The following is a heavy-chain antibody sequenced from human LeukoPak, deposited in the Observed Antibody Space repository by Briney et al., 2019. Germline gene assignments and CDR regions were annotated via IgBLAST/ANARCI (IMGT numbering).Heavy chain of an antibody. D-gene: IGHD4-23*01. CDR3: ARVPRATVVTYDY. Sequence: ASVKVSCKASGYTFTGYHMHWVRQALGQGLEWMGWINPNSGGTNYAQKFQGRVTMTRDTSISTAYMELSRLRSDDTAVYYCARVPRATVVTYDYWGQGTLVTVSS. CDR2: INPNSGGT. V-gene: IGHV1-2*02. J-gene: IGHJ4*02. CDR1: GYTFTGYH.